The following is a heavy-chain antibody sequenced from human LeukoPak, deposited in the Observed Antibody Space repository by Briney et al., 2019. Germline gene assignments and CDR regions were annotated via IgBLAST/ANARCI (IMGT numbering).Heavy chain of an antibody. CDR3: ARGWSYGSGSLSRFDP. J-gene: IGHJ5*02. V-gene: IGHV4-39*07. D-gene: IGHD3-10*01. CDR2: INHSGST. Sequence: PSETLSLTCTVSGGSISTSSYYWGWVRQPPGKGLDWIGEINHSGSTNYNPSLKSRVTISIDTSKNQFSLNLNSVTAADTAVYYCARGWSYGSGSLSRFDPWGQGALVTVSS. CDR1: GGSISTSSYY.